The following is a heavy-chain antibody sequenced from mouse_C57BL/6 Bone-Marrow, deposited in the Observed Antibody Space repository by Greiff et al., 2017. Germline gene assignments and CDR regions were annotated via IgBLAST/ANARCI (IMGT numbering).Heavy chain of an antibody. CDR3: ARGGYGYDPYAMDY. D-gene: IGHD2-2*01. CDR1: GFTFSSYA. J-gene: IGHJ4*01. Sequence: EVKVEESGGGLVKPGGSLKLSCAASGFTFSSYAMSWVRQTPEKRLEWVATISDGGSYTYYPDNVKGRFTISRDNAKNNLYLQMSHLKSEYTAIYYCARGGYGYDPYAMDYWGQGTSVTVSS. CDR2: ISDGGSYT. V-gene: IGHV5-4*03.